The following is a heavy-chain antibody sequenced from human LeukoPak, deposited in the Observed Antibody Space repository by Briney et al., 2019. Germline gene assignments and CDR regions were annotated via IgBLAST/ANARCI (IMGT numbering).Heavy chain of an antibody. J-gene: IGHJ4*02. Sequence: SETLSLTCAVYGGSFSNYFWSWIRQPPGKGLEWIGEIHPSGITNYNPSLKSRVTISVDTSKNQFSLKLSSVTAADTAVYYCARDSGSTTVTTPAGYLDYWGQGTLVTVSS. CDR3: ARDSGSTTVTTPAGYLDY. D-gene: IGHD4-17*01. V-gene: IGHV4-34*01. CDR2: IHPSGIT. CDR1: GGSFSNYF.